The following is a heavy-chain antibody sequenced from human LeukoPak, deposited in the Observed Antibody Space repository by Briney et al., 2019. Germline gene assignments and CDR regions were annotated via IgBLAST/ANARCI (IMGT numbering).Heavy chain of an antibody. CDR2: IGISGYST. Sequence: PGGSLRLSCAASGFKFDNYAMTWVRQAPGKGLEWVSSIGISGYSTYYADSLKGRVTISRDNSNNTLFLEMNSLRAEDTAVYYCLTIVETDLDAFDIWGQGTKVTVSS. D-gene: IGHD2-21*01. V-gene: IGHV3-23*01. CDR3: LTIVETDLDAFDI. J-gene: IGHJ3*02. CDR1: GFKFDNYA.